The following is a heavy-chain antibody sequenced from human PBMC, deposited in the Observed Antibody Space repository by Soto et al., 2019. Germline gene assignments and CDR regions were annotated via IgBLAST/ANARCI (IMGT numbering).Heavy chain of an antibody. Sequence: ASVEVACNASCYTFKTYGITWVRQSPGQGLEWMGWIIVHNGNTHYAEKLQGRVTMTTDTSTSTAYMELWGLGSDATAVYYCARSYSYGSWWYFDYWGQGTQVTASS. CDR1: CYTFKTYG. CDR3: ARSYSYGSWWYFDY. J-gene: IGHJ4*02. D-gene: IGHD3-10*01. V-gene: IGHV1-18*04. CDR2: IIVHNGNT.